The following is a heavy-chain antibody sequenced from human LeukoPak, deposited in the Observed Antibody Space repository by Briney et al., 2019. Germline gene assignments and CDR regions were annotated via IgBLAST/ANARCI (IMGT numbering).Heavy chain of an antibody. J-gene: IGHJ5*02. CDR2: IYPGDSDT. V-gene: IGHV5-51*01. CDR3: ARAPAAADNWFDP. Sequence: GESLKISCKGSGYSFTSYWIGWVGQMPGKGLEWMGIIYPGDSDTRYSPSFQGQVTISADKSISTAYLQWSSLKASDTAMYYCARAPAAADNWFDPWGQGTLVTVSS. D-gene: IGHD6-13*01. CDR1: GYSFTSYW.